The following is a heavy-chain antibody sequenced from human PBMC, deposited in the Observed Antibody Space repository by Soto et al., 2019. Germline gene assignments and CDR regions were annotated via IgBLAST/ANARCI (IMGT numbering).Heavy chain of an antibody. D-gene: IGHD1-26*01. CDR3: ARMLVVVGASLDY. Sequence: GGSLRLSCAASGFTFSSYSMNWVRQAPGKGLEWVSSISSSSSYIYYADSVKGRFTISRDNAKNSLYLQMNSLRAEDPAVYYCARMLVVVGASLDYWGQGTLVTVSS. CDR1: GFTFSSYS. CDR2: ISSSSSYI. V-gene: IGHV3-21*01. J-gene: IGHJ4*02.